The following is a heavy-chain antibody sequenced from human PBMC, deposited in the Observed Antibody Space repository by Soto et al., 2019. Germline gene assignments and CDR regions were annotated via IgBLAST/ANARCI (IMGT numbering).Heavy chain of an antibody. D-gene: IGHD3-10*01. CDR3: AKGSGSGNYALDY. J-gene: IGHJ4*02. V-gene: IGHV3-23*01. CDR2: ISGSGGST. Sequence: GGSLRLSCAASGFTFSSYSMNWVRQAPGKGLEWVSAISGSGGSTYYADSVKGRFTISRDNSQNTLYLQMNSLRAEDTAVYYCAKGSGSGNYALDYWGQGTLVTVSS. CDR1: GFTFSSYS.